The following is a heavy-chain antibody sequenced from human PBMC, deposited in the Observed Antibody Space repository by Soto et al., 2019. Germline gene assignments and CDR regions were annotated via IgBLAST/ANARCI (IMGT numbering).Heavy chain of an antibody. V-gene: IGHV1-18*04. J-gene: IGHJ5*02. CDR3: ARGGVVVAPPSGSDP. CDR1: GYIFTSYG. CDR2: ISAYNANT. D-gene: IGHD2-15*01. Sequence: ASVKVSCKASGYIFTSYGFTWVRQAPGQGLEWMGWISAYNANTKYAQKFQGRVTMTTDTLRSTAYMELRSLRSDDTDVYYCARGGVVVAPPSGSDPWGQGTLVTVSS.